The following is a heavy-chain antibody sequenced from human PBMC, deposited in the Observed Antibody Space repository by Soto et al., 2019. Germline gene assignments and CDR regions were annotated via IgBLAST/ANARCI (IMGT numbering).Heavy chain of an antibody. V-gene: IGHV3-23*01. J-gene: IGHJ6*03. CDR1: GFTFSSYA. Sequence: GGSLRLSCAASGFTFSSYAMSWVRQAPGKGLEWVSAISGSGGSTYYADSVKGRFTISRDNSKNTLYLQMNSLRAEDTAVYYCARGAEGSYYYYYMDVWGKGTTVTVSS. D-gene: IGHD2-15*01. CDR2: ISGSGGST. CDR3: ARGAEGSYYYYYMDV.